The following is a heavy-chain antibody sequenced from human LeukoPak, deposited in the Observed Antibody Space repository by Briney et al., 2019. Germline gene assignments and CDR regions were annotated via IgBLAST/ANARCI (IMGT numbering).Heavy chain of an antibody. D-gene: IGHD3-10*01. J-gene: IGHJ5*02. V-gene: IGHV1-18*04. CDR3: ARDSNAFTVVRGLYNWFDP. Sequence: GASVKVSCKASGYTFTGYGISWVRQAPGQGLEWMGWISAYNGNTNYAQKLQGRVTMTTDTSTSTAYMELRSLRSDDTAAYYCARDSNAFTVVRGLYNWFDPWGQGTLVTVSS. CDR1: GYTFTGYG. CDR2: ISAYNGNT.